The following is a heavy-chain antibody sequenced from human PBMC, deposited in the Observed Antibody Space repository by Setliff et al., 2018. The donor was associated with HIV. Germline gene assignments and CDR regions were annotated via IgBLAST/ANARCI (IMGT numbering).Heavy chain of an antibody. J-gene: IGHJ4*02. Sequence: SLTCIVSGGSISSSSSYWGWIRQPPGKGLEWIGNIYYSGSTYYNPSLKSRVTISVDTSKNQFSLRLSSVTAADTAVYYCARTRGYTYGYIDSWGQGTLVTVSS. V-gene: IGHV4-39*01. CDR2: IYYSGST. D-gene: IGHD5-18*01. CDR1: GGSISSSSSY. CDR3: ARTRGYTYGYIDS.